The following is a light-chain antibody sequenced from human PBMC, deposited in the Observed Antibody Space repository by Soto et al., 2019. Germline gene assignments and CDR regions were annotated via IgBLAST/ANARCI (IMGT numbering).Light chain of an antibody. CDR2: GAS. V-gene: IGKV3-20*01. Sequence: EIALTQSPGTLSLSPGERATLSCRASQSVRSNYLAWYQQKPGQAPRLLIYGASSRATGIPDRFSGSGSGTDFTLTISRLEPEDFAVYYCQQYVTSAETFGQGTKVDIK. CDR1: QSVRSNY. CDR3: QQYVTSAET. J-gene: IGKJ1*01.